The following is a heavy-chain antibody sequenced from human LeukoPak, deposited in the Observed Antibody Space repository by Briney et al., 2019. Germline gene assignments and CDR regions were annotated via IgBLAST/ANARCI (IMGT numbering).Heavy chain of an antibody. D-gene: IGHD6-13*01. V-gene: IGHV4-61*08. CDR3: ARVGRSSSWSLDY. J-gene: IGHJ4*02. CDR2: IYYSGST. CDR1: GGSVSSGDYY. Sequence: SETLSLTCTVSGGSVSSGDYYWSWIRQLPGKGLEWIGYIYYSGSTYYNPSLKSRVTISVDTSKNQFSLKLSSVTAADTAVYYCARVGRSSSWSLDYWGQGTLVTVSS.